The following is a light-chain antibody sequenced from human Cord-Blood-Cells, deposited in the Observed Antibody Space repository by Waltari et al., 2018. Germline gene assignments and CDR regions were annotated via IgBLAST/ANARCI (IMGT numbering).Light chain of an antibody. CDR2: DVS. V-gene: IGLV2-14*01. J-gene: IGLJ1*01. CDR3: SSYTSSSTYV. CDR1: RSAVGGYNY. Sequence: QSALTQPASVSGSPGKSITISCTGTRSAVGGYNYVSWYQQHPGKAPKLMIYDVSNRPSGVSNRFSGSKSGNTASLTISGLQAEDEADYYCSSYTSSSTYVFGTGTKVTVL.